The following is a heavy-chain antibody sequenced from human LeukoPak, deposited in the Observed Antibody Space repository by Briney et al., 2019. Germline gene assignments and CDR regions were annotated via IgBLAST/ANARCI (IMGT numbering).Heavy chain of an antibody. CDR1: GGSISSYY. D-gene: IGHD2-15*01. CDR3: ARGGGSWYNGFPFDY. Sequence: SETLSLTCTVSGGSISSYYWSWIRQPPGKGLEWIGYIYYSGSTNYNPSLKSRVTISVDTSKKQFSLKLSCVTAADTAVYYCARGGGSWYNGFPFDYGGREPWSPSPQ. J-gene: IGHJ4*02. CDR2: IYYSGST. V-gene: IGHV4-59*01.